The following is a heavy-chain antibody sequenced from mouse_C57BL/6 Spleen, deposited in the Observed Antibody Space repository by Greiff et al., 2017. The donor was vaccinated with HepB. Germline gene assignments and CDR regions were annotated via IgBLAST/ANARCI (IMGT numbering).Heavy chain of an antibody. J-gene: IGHJ2*01. D-gene: IGHD1-1*01. CDR2: ISYDGSN. Sequence: EVKLMESGPGLVKPSQSLSLTCSVTGYSITSGYYWNWIRQFPGNKLEWMGYISYDGSNNYNPSLKNRISITRDTSKNQFFLKLNSVTTEDTATYYCASGSLLLRLDYWGQGTTLTVSS. V-gene: IGHV3-6*01. CDR1: GYSITSGYY. CDR3: ASGSLLLRLDY.